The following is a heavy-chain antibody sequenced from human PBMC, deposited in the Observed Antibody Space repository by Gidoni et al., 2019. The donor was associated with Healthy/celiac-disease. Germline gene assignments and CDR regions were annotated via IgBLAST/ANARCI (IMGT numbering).Heavy chain of an antibody. D-gene: IGHD3-22*01. J-gene: IGHJ3*02. Sequence: QVQLVQSGAAVKKPGSSVKVSCKASGGTFSSYTISWVRQAPGQGLEWMGRIIPILGIANYAQKFQGRVTITADKSTSTAYMELSSLRSEDTAVYYCARNDPDSSGPWDAFDIWGQGTMVTVSS. CDR1: GGTFSSYT. V-gene: IGHV1-69*02. CDR3: ARNDPDSSGPWDAFDI. CDR2: IIPILGIA.